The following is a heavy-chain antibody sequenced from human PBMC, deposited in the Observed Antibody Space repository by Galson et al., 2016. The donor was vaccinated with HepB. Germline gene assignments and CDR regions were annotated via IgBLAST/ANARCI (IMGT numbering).Heavy chain of an antibody. J-gene: IGHJ6*02. V-gene: IGHV1-2*06. Sequence: SVKVSCKASGYTFTGYYIHWVRQAPGQGLEWMGRINPNRGGTNYAQKFQGRVAMTSDTSISTAYMELSSLRSYDTAVYYCATEDDYYYYGMDVWGQGTTATVSS. CDR2: INPNRGGT. CDR1: GYTFTGYY. CDR3: ATEDDYYYYGMDV.